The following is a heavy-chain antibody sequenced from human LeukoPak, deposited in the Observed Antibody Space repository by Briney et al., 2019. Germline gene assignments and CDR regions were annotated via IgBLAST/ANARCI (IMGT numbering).Heavy chain of an antibody. V-gene: IGHV3-21*01. Sequence: GGSLRLSCAASGFTFSSYSMNWVRQAPGKGLEWVSSISSSSSYIYYADSVKGRFTISRDNAKNSLYLQVNSLRAEDTAVYYCAREFDYYGSGSYVDYWGQGTLVTVSS. D-gene: IGHD3-10*01. CDR1: GFTFSSYS. CDR2: ISSSSSYI. J-gene: IGHJ4*02. CDR3: AREFDYYGSGSYVDY.